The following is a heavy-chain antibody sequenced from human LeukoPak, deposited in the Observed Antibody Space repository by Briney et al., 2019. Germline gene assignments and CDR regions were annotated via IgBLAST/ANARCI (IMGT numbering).Heavy chain of an antibody. D-gene: IGHD5/OR15-5a*01. J-gene: IGHJ4*02. CDR1: GFPFTVYP. Sequence: GGSLRLSCAASGFPFTVYPTHWVRQAPGKGLEWVSVSSSDETYKFYADSVRGRFTISRGNSKNRLYLQMSDLRAEDTAVYFCARSVSGVWLFDYWGRGTLVTVSS. CDR2: SSSDETYK. V-gene: IGHV3-30-3*01. CDR3: ARSVSGVWLFDY.